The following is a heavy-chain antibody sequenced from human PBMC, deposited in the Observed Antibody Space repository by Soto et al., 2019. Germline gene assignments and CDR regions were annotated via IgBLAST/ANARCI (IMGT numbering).Heavy chain of an antibody. CDR3: AKEESSGWYPTADC. D-gene: IGHD6-19*01. Sequence: QVQLVESGGGVVQPGRSLRLSCAASGFTFSSSGMHWVRQAPGEGLGWVGVIYYDGSEQYYADSVKGRFTISRDNSKNTLYLQMNSLRDEDTAVYYCAKEESSGWYPTADCWGQGTLVTVSS. V-gene: IGHV3-30*18. CDR2: IYYDGSEQ. J-gene: IGHJ4*02. CDR1: GFTFSSSG.